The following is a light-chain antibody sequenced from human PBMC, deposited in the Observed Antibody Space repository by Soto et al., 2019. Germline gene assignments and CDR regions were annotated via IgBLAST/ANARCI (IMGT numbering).Light chain of an antibody. CDR1: SSNIGSNY. Sequence: QSVLTQPPSASGTPGQRVTISCSGSSSNIGSNYVYWYQQLPGTAPKLLIYRNNQRPSGVPDRFSGSKSGTSASLAISGLRSEDEAHYYCAAWDDSRSGPVFGGGTQLTVL. CDR2: RNN. CDR3: AAWDDSRSGPV. J-gene: IGLJ7*01. V-gene: IGLV1-47*01.